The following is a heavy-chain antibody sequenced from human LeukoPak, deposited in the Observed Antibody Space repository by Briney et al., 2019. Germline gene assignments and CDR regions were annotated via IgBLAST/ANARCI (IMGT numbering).Heavy chain of an antibody. J-gene: IGHJ4*02. Sequence: GGSLRLSCAASGFTFNIYAMTWVRQAPGKGLEWVSAISDIGDDTYYADSVKGRFTISRDNSKNTLYLQMNSLRAEDTAVYFCCVAVPGTLPPQNWAQGPLVTVSS. CDR3: CVAVPGTLPPQN. V-gene: IGHV3-23*01. CDR1: GFTFNIYA. D-gene: IGHD6-19*01. CDR2: ISDIGDDT.